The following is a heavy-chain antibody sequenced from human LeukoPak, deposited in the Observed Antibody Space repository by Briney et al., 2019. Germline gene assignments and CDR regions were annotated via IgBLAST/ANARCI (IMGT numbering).Heavy chain of an antibody. Sequence: SVKVSCKASGGTFSSYAISWVRQAPGQGLEWMGRIIPILGIANYAQKFQGRVTITADKSTSTAYMELSSLRSEDTAVYYCASSSPSSGIAAARDAFDIWGQGTIVTVSS. CDR2: IIPILGIA. D-gene: IGHD6-13*01. CDR1: GGTFSSYA. J-gene: IGHJ3*02. CDR3: ASSSPSSGIAAARDAFDI. V-gene: IGHV1-69*04.